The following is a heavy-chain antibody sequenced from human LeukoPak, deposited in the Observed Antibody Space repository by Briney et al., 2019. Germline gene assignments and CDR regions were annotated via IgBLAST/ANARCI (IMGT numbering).Heavy chain of an antibody. V-gene: IGHV3-23*01. D-gene: IGHD2/OR15-2a*01. CDR1: GLNFRYYA. CDR3: VNGEREYYYYMDA. CDR2: ISGAISGSADTT. Sequence: PGGSLRLSCTVSGLNFRYYAMSWIRQTPGKGLEWVSTISGAISGSADTTYYADSVQGRFTISRDPSKNSLYLQMNSLKVEDTAIYYCVNGEREYYYYMDAWGKGTSVTVSS. J-gene: IGHJ6*03.